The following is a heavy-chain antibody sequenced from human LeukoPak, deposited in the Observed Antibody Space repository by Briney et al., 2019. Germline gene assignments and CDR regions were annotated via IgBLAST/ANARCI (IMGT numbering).Heavy chain of an antibody. CDR3: ARDLTRTATVIDY. D-gene: IGHD4-17*01. CDR1: GYTFVSYG. CDR2: ISPYNGHT. V-gene: IGHV1-18*01. J-gene: IGHJ4*02. Sequence: ASVKVSCKASGYTFVSYGITWVRQAPGQGLEWMGWISPYNGHTNYAQKLRGRITMTTDTSTSTAYMELRSLRSDDTAVYYCARDLTRTATVIDYWGQGTLVTVSS.